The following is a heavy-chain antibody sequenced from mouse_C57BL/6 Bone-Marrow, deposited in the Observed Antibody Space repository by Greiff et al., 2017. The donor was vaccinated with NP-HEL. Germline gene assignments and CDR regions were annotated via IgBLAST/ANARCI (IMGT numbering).Heavy chain of an antibody. CDR3: ARYYDSSCSIDY. V-gene: IGHV1-80*01. CDR1: GYAFSSYW. J-gene: IGHJ2*01. CDR2: IHPGDGDT. D-gene: IGHD1-1*01. Sequence: QVQLQQSGAELVKPGASVKMSCKASGYAFSSYWMNWVKQRPGKGLEWIGKIHPGDGDTNYNGKFKGKATLTVDKSSSTAYMQLSSLTSEDSAVSFCARYYDSSCSIDYGGQGTTLMVSS.